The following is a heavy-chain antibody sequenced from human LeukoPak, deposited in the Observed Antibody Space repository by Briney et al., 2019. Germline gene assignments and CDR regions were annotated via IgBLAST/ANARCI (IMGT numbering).Heavy chain of an antibody. V-gene: IGHV3-74*01. CDR1: GFTFSSYW. Sequence: GGSLRLSCAASGFTFSSYWMHWVRQAPGKGLVWVSRINSDGSSTSYADPVKGRFTISRDNAKNTLYLQMNSLRAEDTAVYYCARGHTFGGVIVNWGQGTLVTVSS. CDR3: ARGHTFGGVIVN. CDR2: INSDGSST. J-gene: IGHJ4*02. D-gene: IGHD3-16*01.